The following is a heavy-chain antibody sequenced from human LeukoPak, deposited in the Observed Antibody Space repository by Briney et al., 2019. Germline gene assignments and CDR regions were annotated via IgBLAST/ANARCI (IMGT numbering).Heavy chain of an antibody. V-gene: IGHV1-18*01. CDR1: GYTFTIYG. CDR3: AREGSGAQFDY. D-gene: IGHD3-10*01. J-gene: IGHJ4*02. Sequence: GASVKVSFKSSGYTFTIYGISWVRQAPGQGLEWMGWISAYNGNTNYAQKLQGRVTMTTDTSTSTAYMELRSLRSDDTAVYYCAREGSGAQFDYWGQGTLVAVSS. CDR2: ISAYNGNT.